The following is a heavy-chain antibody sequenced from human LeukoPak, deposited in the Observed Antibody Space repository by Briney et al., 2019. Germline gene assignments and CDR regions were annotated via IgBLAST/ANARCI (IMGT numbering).Heavy chain of an antibody. CDR3: AAEGCSSTSCYYFYGMDV. D-gene: IGHD2-2*01. V-gene: IGHV1-58*01. CDR2: IVVGSGNT. J-gene: IGHJ6*02. CDR1: GFNFTSYA. Sequence: VKVSCKDSGFNFTSYAVQWVRRARGQRLEWIVWIVVGSGNTNYALKFQERVTITRDMSTSTAYKELSSLRSEDTAVYYCAAEGCSSTSCYYFYGMDVWGQGTTVTV.